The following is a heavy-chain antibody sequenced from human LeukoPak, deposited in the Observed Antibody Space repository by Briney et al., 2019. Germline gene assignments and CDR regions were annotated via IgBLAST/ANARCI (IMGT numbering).Heavy chain of an antibody. J-gene: IGHJ6*02. CDR2: INPNSGGT. D-gene: IGHD2-15*01. CDR1: GYTFTGYY. CDR3: ARAPTPLGYYGMDV. Sequence: GASVKVSCKASGYTFTGYYMHWVRQAPGQGLEWMGWINPNSGGTNYAQKFQGRVTMTRDTSISTAYMELSRLRSDDTAVYYCARAPTPLGYYGMDVWGQGTTVTVSS. V-gene: IGHV1-2*02.